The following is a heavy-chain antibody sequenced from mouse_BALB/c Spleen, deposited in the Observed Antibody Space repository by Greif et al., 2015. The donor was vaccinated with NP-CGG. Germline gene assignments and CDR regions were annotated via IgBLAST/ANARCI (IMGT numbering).Heavy chain of an antibody. CDR1: GYTFTSYW. J-gene: IGHJ4*01. Sequence: VQLQQSGAELARPGASVKMSCKASGYTFTSYWMQWVKQRPGQGLEWIGAIYPGDGDTRYTQKFKGKATLTADKSSSTASMQLSSLASEDSAVYYCARGDDGPYYYAMDYWGQGTSVTVSS. D-gene: IGHD2-3*01. CDR3: ARGDDGPYYYAMDY. V-gene: IGHV1-87*01. CDR2: IYPGDGDT.